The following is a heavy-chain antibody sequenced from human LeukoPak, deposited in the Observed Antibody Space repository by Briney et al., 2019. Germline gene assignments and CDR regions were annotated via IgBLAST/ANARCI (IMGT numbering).Heavy chain of an antibody. J-gene: IGHJ4*02. CDR3: AREGSTNILDY. CDR2: IYSSGST. V-gene: IGHV4-59*01. CDR1: GGSISNYY. Sequence: SETLSLTCTVSGGSISNYYWSWIRQPPGKGLEWIGYIYSSGSTNYNPSLKSRVTISVDTSKNQFSLKLSPVTAADTAVYYCAREGSTNILDYWGQGTLVTVSS. D-gene: IGHD2-2*01.